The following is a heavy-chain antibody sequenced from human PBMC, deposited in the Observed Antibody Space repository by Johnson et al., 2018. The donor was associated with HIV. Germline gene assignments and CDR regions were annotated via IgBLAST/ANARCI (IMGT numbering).Heavy chain of an antibody. CDR2: ISYDGSNK. D-gene: IGHD6-19*01. CDR1: GFTFSSYA. V-gene: IGHV3-30-3*01. CDR3: ARIPGSGWEHDAFDI. Sequence: QVLLVESGGGVVQPGRSLRLSCAASGFTFSSYAMHWVRQAPGKGLAWAAVISYDGSNKFYADSVKARFTISRDNAKNSLYLQMNSLRAEDTAVYYCARIPGSGWEHDAFDIWGQGTMVTVSS. J-gene: IGHJ3*02.